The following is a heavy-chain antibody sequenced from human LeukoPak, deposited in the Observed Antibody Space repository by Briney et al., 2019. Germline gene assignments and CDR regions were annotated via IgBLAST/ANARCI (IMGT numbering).Heavy chain of an antibody. V-gene: IGHV3-7*03. J-gene: IGHJ4*02. Sequence: GGSLRLSCAASGFTFSSYWMSWVRQAPGKGLEWVANIKQDGSEKYYVDSVKGRFTISRDNAKNSLYLQMNSLRAEDTAVYYCARGDGYDSSGPDYWGQGTLVTVSS. CDR1: GFTFSSYW. CDR3: ARGDGYDSSGPDY. CDR2: IKQDGSEK. D-gene: IGHD3-22*01.